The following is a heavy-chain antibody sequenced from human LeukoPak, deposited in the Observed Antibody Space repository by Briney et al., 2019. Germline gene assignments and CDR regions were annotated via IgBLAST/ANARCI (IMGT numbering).Heavy chain of an antibody. CDR1: GYTFTSYG. Sequence: GASAKVSCKASGYTFTSYGISWVRQAPGRGLEWMGWISAYNGNTNYAQKLQGRVTMTTDTSTSTAYMELRSLRSDDTAVYYCARELRGYSYGYIHYFDYWGQGTLVTVSS. J-gene: IGHJ4*02. CDR2: ISAYNGNT. D-gene: IGHD5-18*01. CDR3: ARELRGYSYGYIHYFDY. V-gene: IGHV1-18*01.